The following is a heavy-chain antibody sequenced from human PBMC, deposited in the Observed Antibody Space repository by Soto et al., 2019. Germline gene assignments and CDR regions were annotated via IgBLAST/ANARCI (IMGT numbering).Heavy chain of an antibody. Sequence: DAVQVSRKPSGYSVTRYGIHWLRQGPGQRLEWMGWINAANGDTKYSPKFQGRVTITRDTSASTAYMELSSLRSEDTAVYYCVRRHVSATGIDWFDPWGQGNLVTGSA. V-gene: IGHV1-3*01. CDR3: VRRHVSATGIDWFDP. D-gene: IGHD6-13*01. CDR1: GYSVTRYG. J-gene: IGHJ5*02. CDR2: INAANGDT.